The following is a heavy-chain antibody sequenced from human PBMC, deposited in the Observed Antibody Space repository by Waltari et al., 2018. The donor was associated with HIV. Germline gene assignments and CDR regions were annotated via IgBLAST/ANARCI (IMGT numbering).Heavy chain of an antibody. V-gene: IGHV4-61*01. CDR3: ARGRDFGDYFDY. CDR1: GGSVDSGSHY. CDR2: VYASVHT. D-gene: IGHD4-17*01. J-gene: IGHJ4*02. Sequence: QVQMQESGPGLVKTSETLSLTCTVSGGSVDSGSHYWSWIRQPPGKGLEWIGRVYASVHTNYNPSLKSRVTISIDTSRKQFSLKLSSVTAADTAVYYCARGRDFGDYFDYWGQGTQVTVSS.